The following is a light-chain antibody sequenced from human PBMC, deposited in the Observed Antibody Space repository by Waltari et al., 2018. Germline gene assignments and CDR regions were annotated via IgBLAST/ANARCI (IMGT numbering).Light chain of an antibody. CDR3: QTGGHGTWV. CDR1: SGHSSNV. Sequence: QLVVTQSPSASAPLGASVKLTCTLSSGHSSNVIAWLQQRPEKGPRYLMKVNSDGSHSKGDKIPDRFSGSSSGAERYLTISSLQSDDEADYYCQTGGHGTWVFGGGTKLTVL. V-gene: IGLV4-69*01. J-gene: IGLJ3*02. CDR2: VNSDGSH.